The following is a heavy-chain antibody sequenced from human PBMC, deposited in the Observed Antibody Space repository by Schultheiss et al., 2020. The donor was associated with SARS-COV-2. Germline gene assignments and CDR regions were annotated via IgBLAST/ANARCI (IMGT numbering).Heavy chain of an antibody. D-gene: IGHD6-19*01. CDR2: IYYSGST. CDR1: GGSISSYY. Sequence: SETLSLTCTVSGGSISSYYWSWIRQPPGKGLEWIGYIYYSGSTNYNPSLKSRVTISVDTSKNQFSLKLSSVTAADTAVYYCARDIPLDYSSGWYGGAFDIWGQGTMVTVSS. CDR3: ARDIPLDYSSGWYGGAFDI. V-gene: IGHV4-59*12. J-gene: IGHJ3*02.